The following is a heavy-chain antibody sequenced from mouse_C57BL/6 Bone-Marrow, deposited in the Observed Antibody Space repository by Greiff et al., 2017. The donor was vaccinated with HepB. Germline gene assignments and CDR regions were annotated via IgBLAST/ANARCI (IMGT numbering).Heavy chain of an antibody. V-gene: IGHV1-9*01. D-gene: IGHD2-2*01. CDR3: AREGIYYGYDGFDY. CDR1: GYTFTGYW. Sequence: QVQLKQSGAELMKPGASVKLSCKATGYTFTGYWIEWVKQRPGHGLEWIGEILPGSGSTNYNEKFKGKATFTADTSSNTAYMQLSSLTTEDSAIYYSAREGIYYGYDGFDYWGQGTTLTVSS. CDR2: ILPGSGST. J-gene: IGHJ2*01.